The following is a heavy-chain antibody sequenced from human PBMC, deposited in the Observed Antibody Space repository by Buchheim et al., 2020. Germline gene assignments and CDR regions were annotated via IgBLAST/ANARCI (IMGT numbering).Heavy chain of an antibody. CDR1: GFTVSSNY. D-gene: IGHD2-15*01. CDR3: ARDSGGSCYGCYYYGMDV. CDR2: IYSGGST. J-gene: IGHJ6*02. Sequence: EVQLVESGGGLVQPGGSLRLSCAASGFTVSSNYMSWVRQAPGKGLEWVSVIYSGGSTYYADSVQGRFTISRDNSKNTLYLQMNRLRAEDTAVYYCARDSGGSCYGCYYYGMDVWGQGTT. V-gene: IGHV3-66*01.